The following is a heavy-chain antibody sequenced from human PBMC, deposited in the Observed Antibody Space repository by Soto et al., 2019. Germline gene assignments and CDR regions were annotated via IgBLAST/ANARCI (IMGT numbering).Heavy chain of an antibody. CDR2: ISYDGSNK. CDR1: GFTFSSYG. D-gene: IGHD3-22*01. CDR3: AKEVSYDGYYFDY. Sequence: PGGSLRLSCAASGFTFSSYGMHWVRQAPGKGLEWVAVISYDGSNKYYADSVKGRFTISRDNSKNTLYLQMNSLRAEDTAVYYCAKEVSYDGYYFDYWGQGTLVTVSS. J-gene: IGHJ4*02. V-gene: IGHV3-30*18.